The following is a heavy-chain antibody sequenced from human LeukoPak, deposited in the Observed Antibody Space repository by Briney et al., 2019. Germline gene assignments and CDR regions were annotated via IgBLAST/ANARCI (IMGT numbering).Heavy chain of an antibody. D-gene: IGHD2-2*01. CDR1: GGSINSYH. Sequence: SETLSLTFRVSGGSINSYHWNWIRQPPGKGVEWTGHIYYNGNTNYNPSLKTRVTISVDTSKNQFSLNLTSVTAEDTAVYYCARGCSTASCQSWFDPWGQGTQVTVSS. J-gene: IGHJ5*02. CDR3: ARGCSTASCQSWFDP. V-gene: IGHV4-59*01. CDR2: IYYNGNT.